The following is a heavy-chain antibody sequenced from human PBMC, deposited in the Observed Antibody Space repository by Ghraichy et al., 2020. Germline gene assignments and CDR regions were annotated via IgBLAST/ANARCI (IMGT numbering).Heavy chain of an antibody. Sequence: GGSLRLSCAASGFTFSSYSMNWVRQAPGKGLEWVSYISSSSSTIYYADSVKGRFTISRDNAKNSLYLQMNSLRAEDTAVYYCARDRYEDTAMAIYYYYGMDVWGQGTTVTVSS. CDR2: ISSSSSTI. D-gene: IGHD5-18*01. V-gene: IGHV3-48*01. J-gene: IGHJ6*02. CDR1: GFTFSSYS. CDR3: ARDRYEDTAMAIYYYYGMDV.